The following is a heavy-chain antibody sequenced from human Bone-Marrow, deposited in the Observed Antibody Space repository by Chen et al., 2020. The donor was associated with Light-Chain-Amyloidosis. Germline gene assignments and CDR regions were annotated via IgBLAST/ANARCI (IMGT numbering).Heavy chain of an antibody. CDR2: INPSSAVT. Sequence: QVQLVQSGAELKKSGASVRVSCQASGYTFTAYYIHWVRQAPGQGLEWMGWINPSSAVTNYAQQVPGRVTMTRYTSIITVSMVLTSLRSDDTAVYCCTGDPAALVTPTGDYWGQGTLGTVAA. J-gene: IGHJ4*02. V-gene: IGHV1-2*02. CDR1: GYTFTAYY. D-gene: IGHD2-21*02. CDR3: TGDPAALVTPTGDY.